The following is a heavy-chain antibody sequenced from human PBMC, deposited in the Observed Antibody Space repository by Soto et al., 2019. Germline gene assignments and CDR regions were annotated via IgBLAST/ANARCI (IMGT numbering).Heavy chain of an antibody. D-gene: IGHD2-15*01. V-gene: IGHV3-23*01. CDR1: GFTFSSYA. CDR3: ARDIVVVVAATRTEYFQH. J-gene: IGHJ1*01. Sequence: GGSLRLSCAASGFTFSSYAMSWVRQAPGKGLEWVSAISGSGGSTYYADSVKGRFTISRDNSKNTLYLQMNSLRAEDTAVYYCARDIVVVVAATRTEYFQHWGQGTLVAVSS. CDR2: ISGSGGST.